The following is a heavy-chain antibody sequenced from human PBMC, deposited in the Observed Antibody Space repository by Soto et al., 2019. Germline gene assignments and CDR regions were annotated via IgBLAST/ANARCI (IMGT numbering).Heavy chain of an antibody. Sequence: SETLSLTCTVSGGSISNAAYSWSWIRQPPGKGLEWIGYIYPSGMPFYNPSLRSRVTISIDRSNDQFSLNLKSVTAADTAVYYCATGLIVGAPDYWGQGTLVTVS. CDR3: ATGLIVGAPDY. CDR1: GGSISNAAYS. J-gene: IGHJ4*02. D-gene: IGHD1-26*01. V-gene: IGHV4-30-2*01. CDR2: IYPSGMP.